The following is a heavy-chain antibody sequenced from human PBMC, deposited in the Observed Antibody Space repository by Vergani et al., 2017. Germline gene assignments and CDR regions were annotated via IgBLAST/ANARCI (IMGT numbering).Heavy chain of an antibody. CDR3: ARDRGGLGYFDY. CDR1: VGSISSYY. CDR2: IYYSGST. J-gene: IGHJ4*02. D-gene: IGHD4-23*01. Sequence: QVQLQESGPGLVKPSETLSLTCTVSVGSISSYYWSWIRQPPGKGLEWIGYIYYSGSTNYNPSLKSRVTISVDTSKNQFSLKLSSVTAADTAVYYCARDRGGLGYFDYWGQGTLVTVSS. V-gene: IGHV4-59*01.